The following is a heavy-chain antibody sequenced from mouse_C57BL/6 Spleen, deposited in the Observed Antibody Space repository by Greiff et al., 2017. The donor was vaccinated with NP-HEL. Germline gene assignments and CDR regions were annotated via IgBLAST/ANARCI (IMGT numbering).Heavy chain of an antibody. Sequence: VHVKQSGAELVRPGASVKLSCTASGFNIKDYYMHWVKQRPEQGLEWIGRIDPEDGDTEYAPKFQGKATMTADTSSNTAYLQLSSLTSEDTAVYYCTTDGSSAWFAYWGQGTLVTVSA. D-gene: IGHD1-1*01. CDR3: TTDGSSAWFAY. CDR2: IDPEDGDT. V-gene: IGHV14-1*01. CDR1: GFNIKDYY. J-gene: IGHJ3*01.